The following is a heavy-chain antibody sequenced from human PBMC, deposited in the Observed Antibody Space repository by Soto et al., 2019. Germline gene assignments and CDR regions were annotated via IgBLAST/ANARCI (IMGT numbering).Heavy chain of an antibody. J-gene: IGHJ6*02. D-gene: IGHD2-15*01. Sequence: EVQLVESGGGLVQPGGSLRLSCAAFGFSFSSYDIQWVRQAAGKGLEWVSAIGTAGDTHYSGSVKGRFTISRENAKSSSYLQMNSLRAEDTAVYYCARDPSGWGLDVWGQGTTVTVSS. CDR1: GFSFSSYD. CDR3: ARDPSGWGLDV. CDR2: IGTAGDT. V-gene: IGHV3-13*01.